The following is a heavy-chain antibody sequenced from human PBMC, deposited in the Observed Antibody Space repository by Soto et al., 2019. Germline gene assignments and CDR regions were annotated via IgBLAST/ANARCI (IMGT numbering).Heavy chain of an antibody. V-gene: IGHV4-28*01. CDR3: ARFYGDYYNWFDP. CDR1: GYSISSSNW. CDR2: IYYSGST. D-gene: IGHD4-17*01. Sequence: SETLSLTRAVSGYSISSSNWWGWIRQPPGKGLEWIGYIYYSGSTYYNPSLKSRVTISVDRSKNQFSLKLSSVTAADAAVYYCARFYGDYYNWFDPWGQGTLVTVSS. J-gene: IGHJ5*02.